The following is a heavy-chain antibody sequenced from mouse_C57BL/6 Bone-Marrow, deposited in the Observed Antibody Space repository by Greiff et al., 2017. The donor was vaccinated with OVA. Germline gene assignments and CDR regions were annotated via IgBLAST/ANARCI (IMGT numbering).Heavy chain of an antibody. CDR3: ASGWLLHAWFAY. J-gene: IGHJ3*01. CDR2: IHPNSGST. D-gene: IGHD2-3*01. CDR1: GYTFTSYW. Sequence: QVQLQQPGAELVKPGASVKLSCKASGYTFTSYWMHWVKQRPGQGLEWIGMIHPNSGSTNYNEKFKSKATLTVDESSSTAYMQLSSLTSEDSAVYNCASGWLLHAWFAYWGQGTLVTVSA. V-gene: IGHV1-64*01.